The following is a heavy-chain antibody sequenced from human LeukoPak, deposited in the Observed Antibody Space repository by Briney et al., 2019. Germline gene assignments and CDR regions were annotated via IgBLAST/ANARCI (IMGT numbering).Heavy chain of an antibody. D-gene: IGHD3-10*01. Sequence: GGSLRLSCAAPGFTFSSYSMNWVRQAPGKGLEWVSSISSSSSYIYYADSVKGRFTISRDNAKNSLYLQMNSLRAEDTAVYYCAREFYYGSGSPGFDYWGQGTLVTVSS. CDR1: GFTFSSYS. CDR2: ISSSSSYI. V-gene: IGHV3-21*01. CDR3: AREFYYGSGSPGFDY. J-gene: IGHJ4*02.